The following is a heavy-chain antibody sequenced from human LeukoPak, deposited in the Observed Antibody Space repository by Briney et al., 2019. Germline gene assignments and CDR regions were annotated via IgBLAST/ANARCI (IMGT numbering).Heavy chain of an antibody. D-gene: IGHD3-3*01. J-gene: IGHJ6*02. CDR2: IRSKANSYAT. CDR3: TGRSGYYSYYYGMDV. V-gene: IGHV3-73*01. Sequence: GGSLRLSCAASGFTFSGSAMHWVRQASGKGLEWAGRIRSKANSYATAYAASVKGRFTISRDDSKNTAYLQMNSLKTEDTAVYYCTGRSGYYSYYYGMDVWGQGTTVTVSS. CDR1: GFTFSGSA.